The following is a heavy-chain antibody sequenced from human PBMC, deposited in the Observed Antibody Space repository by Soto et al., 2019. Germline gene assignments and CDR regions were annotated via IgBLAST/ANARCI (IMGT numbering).Heavy chain of an antibody. J-gene: IGHJ4*02. CDR2: ISRTGDSI. D-gene: IGHD4-17*01. CDR3: ASNYGLFDN. V-gene: IGHV3-21*06. Sequence: GGSLRLSCVASGFAFSSYSMTWVRQAPGKGLECVSSISRTGDSIYYADSVKGRFIISRDNAENSLYLQMSSLRVEDTAVYYCASNYGLFDNWGQGTLVTVSS. CDR1: GFAFSSYS.